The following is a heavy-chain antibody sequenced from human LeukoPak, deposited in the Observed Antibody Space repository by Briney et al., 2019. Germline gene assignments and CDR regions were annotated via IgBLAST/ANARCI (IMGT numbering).Heavy chain of an antibody. J-gene: IGHJ3*02. Sequence: SETLSLTCTVSGGSISSYYWSWIRQPPGKGLEWIGYIYYSGSTNYNPSLKSRVTISVDTSKNQLSLKLSSVTAADTAVYYCARDLQVALAGYTYAFDIWGQGTMVTVSS. CDR3: ARDLQVALAGYTYAFDI. V-gene: IGHV4-59*01. D-gene: IGHD6-19*01. CDR1: GGSISSYY. CDR2: IYYSGST.